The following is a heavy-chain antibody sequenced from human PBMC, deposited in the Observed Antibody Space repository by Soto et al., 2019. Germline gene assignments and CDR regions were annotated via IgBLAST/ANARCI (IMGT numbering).Heavy chain of an antibody. D-gene: IGHD6-19*01. CDR3: ARDNSGWLYYYYGMDV. J-gene: IGHJ6*02. CDR1: GYTFTSYY. Sequence: ASVKVSCKASGYTFTSYYMPWVRQAPGQGLEWMVMINPSGGSTSYAQKFQGRVTMTRDTSTGTVYMELSSLRSEDTAVYYCARDNSGWLYYYYGMDVGGQGTTVTVSS. CDR2: INPSGGST. V-gene: IGHV1-46*01.